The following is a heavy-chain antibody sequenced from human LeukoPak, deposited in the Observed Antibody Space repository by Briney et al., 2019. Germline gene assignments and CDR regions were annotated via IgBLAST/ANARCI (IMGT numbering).Heavy chain of an antibody. Sequence: SETLSLTCTVSGGSISSYYWSWIRQPPGKGLEWIGYIYYSGSTNYNPSLKSRVTISVDTSKNQFSLKLSSVTAADTAVYYCARAARFGADWFDPWGQGTLVTVSS. CDR2: IYYSGST. CDR3: ARAARFGADWFDP. CDR1: GGSISSYY. V-gene: IGHV4-59*01. J-gene: IGHJ5*02. D-gene: IGHD3-10*01.